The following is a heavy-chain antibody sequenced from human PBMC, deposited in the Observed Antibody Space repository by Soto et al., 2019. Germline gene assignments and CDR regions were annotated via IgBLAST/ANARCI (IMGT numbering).Heavy chain of an antibody. CDR2: TNSDGSDT. CDR1: GFTFSSYW. Sequence: EVQLVESGGGLVQPGGSLRLSCEASGFTFSSYWMYWVRQAPGKGLVWVSRTNSDGSDTIYADSVKGRFTISRDNAKNTLYLQMNSLRAEDTAVYYCARDRGWSLFAYWGQGTLVTVSS. J-gene: IGHJ4*02. CDR3: ARDRGWSLFAY. V-gene: IGHV3-74*01. D-gene: IGHD6-19*01.